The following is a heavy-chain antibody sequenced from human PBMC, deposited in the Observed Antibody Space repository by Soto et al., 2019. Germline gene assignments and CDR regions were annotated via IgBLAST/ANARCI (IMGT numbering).Heavy chain of an antibody. J-gene: IGHJ4*02. Sequence: SETLSLTCTVSGGSISSYYWSWIRQPPGKGLEWIGYIYYSGSTNYNPSLKSRVTISVDTSKNQFSLKLSSVTAADTAVYYCARMPRGWYFDYWAREPWSPSPQ. D-gene: IGHD6-19*01. CDR1: GGSISSYY. CDR2: IYYSGST. V-gene: IGHV4-59*01. CDR3: ARMPRGWYFDY.